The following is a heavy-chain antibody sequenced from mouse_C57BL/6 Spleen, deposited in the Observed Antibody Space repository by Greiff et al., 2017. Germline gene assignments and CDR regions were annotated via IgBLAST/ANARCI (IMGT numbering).Heavy chain of an antibody. D-gene: IGHD2-4*01. CDR2: IHPNSSST. J-gene: IGHJ3*01. CDR1: GYTFTSYW. Sequence: QVQLQQPGAELVKPGASVKLSCKASGYTFTSYWMHWVKQRPGQGLEWIGVIHPNSSSTNSTEQFTSKATLTVDKSSSTAYMQLSSLTSEDSAVYYCARSEDYAWFAYWGQGTLVTVSA. CDR3: ARSEDYAWFAY. V-gene: IGHV1-64*01.